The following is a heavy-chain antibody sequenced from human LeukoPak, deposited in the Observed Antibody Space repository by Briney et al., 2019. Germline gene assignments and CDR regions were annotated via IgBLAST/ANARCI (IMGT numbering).Heavy chain of an antibody. CDR3: ARDQSYSDYGGSPDY. V-gene: IGHV3-23*01. CDR2: ISGSGDST. Sequence: GGSLRLSCAASGFTFSSYAMTWVRQAPGKGLEWVSAISGSGDSTYYADPVKGRFTISRDNSKNTLYLQMNSLRAEDTAVYHCARDQSYSDYGGSPDYWGQGTLVTVSS. CDR1: GFTFSSYA. J-gene: IGHJ4*02. D-gene: IGHD5-12*01.